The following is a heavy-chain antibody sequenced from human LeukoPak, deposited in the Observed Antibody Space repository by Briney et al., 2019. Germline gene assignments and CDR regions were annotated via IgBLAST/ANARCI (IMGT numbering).Heavy chain of an antibody. CDR3: ARPPSRGYSSSFEY. CDR1: GCSFPTYW. Sequence: GESLKISCKGSGCSFPTYWIAWVRQMPGKGLEWMGIIYPDESNIRYSPSFQGQVTISADKSISTAYLQWSSLKASDTATYYCARPPSRGYSSSFEYWGQGTLVTVSS. CDR2: IYPDESNI. J-gene: IGHJ4*02. V-gene: IGHV5-51*01. D-gene: IGHD2-2*03.